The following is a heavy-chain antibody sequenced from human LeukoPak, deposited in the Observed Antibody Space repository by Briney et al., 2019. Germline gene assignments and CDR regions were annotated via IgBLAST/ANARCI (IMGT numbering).Heavy chain of an antibody. Sequence: PGGSLRLSCAASRFTFSSYWMRWVRQAPGKGLEWVANIKQDGSEKNYVDSVKGRFTISRDNAKNSLYLQMNSLRAEDTAVYYCASGLELDYWGQGTLVTVSS. V-gene: IGHV3-7*03. CDR1: RFTFSSYW. CDR2: IKQDGSEK. CDR3: ASGLELDY. J-gene: IGHJ4*02.